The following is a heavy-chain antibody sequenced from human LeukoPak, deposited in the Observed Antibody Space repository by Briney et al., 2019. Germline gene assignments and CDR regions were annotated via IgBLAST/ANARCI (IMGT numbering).Heavy chain of an antibody. CDR3: ARGDSSSWYKRYFQH. D-gene: IGHD6-13*01. Sequence: SETLSLTCAVYGGSFSGYYWSWIRQPPGKGLEWIGEINHSGSTNCNPSLKSRVTISVDTSKNQFSLKLSSVTAADTAVYYCARGDSSSWYKRYFQHWGQGTLVTVSS. CDR1: GGSFSGYY. V-gene: IGHV4-34*01. J-gene: IGHJ1*01. CDR2: INHSGST.